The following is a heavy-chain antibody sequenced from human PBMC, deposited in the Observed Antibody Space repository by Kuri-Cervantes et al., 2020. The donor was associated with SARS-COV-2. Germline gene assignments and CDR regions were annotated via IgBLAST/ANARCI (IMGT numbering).Heavy chain of an antibody. D-gene: IGHD5-24*01. CDR1: GFTFSSYA. CDR3: TREMAGDYYYMDV. J-gene: IGHJ6*03. V-gene: IGHV3-64*02. CDR2: ISSNGGST. Sequence: GGSLRLSCAASGFTFSSYAIHWVRQAPGKGLEYVSAISSNGGSTYYADSVKGRFTISRDNSKNTLYLQMGSLRAEDMAVYYCTREMAGDYYYMDVWGKGTTVTVSS.